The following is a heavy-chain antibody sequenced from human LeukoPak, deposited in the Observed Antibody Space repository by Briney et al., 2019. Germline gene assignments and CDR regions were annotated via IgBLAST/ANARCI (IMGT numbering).Heavy chain of an antibody. D-gene: IGHD3-9*01. V-gene: IGHV1-18*01. CDR3: ARDGDILTGYDAFGI. Sequence: GASVKVSCKTSGYTFTSYGISWVRQAPGQGLEWMGWISAYNGNTNYAQKLQGRVTMTTDTSTSTAYMELRSLRSDDTAVYYCARDGDILTGYDAFGIWGQGTMVTVSS. J-gene: IGHJ3*02. CDR1: GYTFTSYG. CDR2: ISAYNGNT.